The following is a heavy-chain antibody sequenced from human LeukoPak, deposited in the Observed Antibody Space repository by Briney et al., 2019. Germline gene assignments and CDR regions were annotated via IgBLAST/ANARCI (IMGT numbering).Heavy chain of an antibody. V-gene: IGHV3-30-3*01. Sequence: GGSLRLSCAASGFTFSSYAMHWVRQAPGKGLEWVAVISYDGSNKYYADSVKGRFTISRDNSKNTLYLQMNSLRAEDTAVYYCATSPALWFGELYWGQGTLVTVSS. CDR1: GFTFSSYA. D-gene: IGHD3-10*01. J-gene: IGHJ4*02. CDR3: ATSPALWFGELY. CDR2: ISYDGSNK.